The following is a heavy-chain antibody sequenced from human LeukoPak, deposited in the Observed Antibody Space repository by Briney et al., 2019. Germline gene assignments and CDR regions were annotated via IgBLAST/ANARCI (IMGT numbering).Heavy chain of an antibody. CDR2: IIPIFGTA. V-gene: IGHV1-69*06. Sequence: GASVKASCKASGGTLSSYAISWVRQAPGQGLEWMGGIIPIFGTANYAQKFQGRVTITADKSTSTAYMELSSLRSEDTAVYYCARIRVLGFVVVPDTTHWGQGTLVTVSS. CDR3: ARIRVLGFVVVPDTTH. D-gene: IGHD2-2*01. CDR1: GGTLSSYA. J-gene: IGHJ4*02.